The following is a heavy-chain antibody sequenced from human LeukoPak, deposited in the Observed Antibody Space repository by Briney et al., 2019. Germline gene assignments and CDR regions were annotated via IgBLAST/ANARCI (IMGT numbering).Heavy chain of an antibody. CDR1: GYTFTSYD. J-gene: IGHJ6*03. Sequence: ASVKVSCKASGYTFTSYDINWVRQATGQGLEWMGWINPNSGNTGYAQKFQGRVTMTRNTSISTAYMELSSLRSEGTAVYYCARGPDYDTGDYYYYYYMDVWGKGTTVTVAS. CDR2: INPNSGNT. D-gene: IGHD4-17*01. CDR3: ARGPDYDTGDYYYYYYMDV. V-gene: IGHV1-8*01.